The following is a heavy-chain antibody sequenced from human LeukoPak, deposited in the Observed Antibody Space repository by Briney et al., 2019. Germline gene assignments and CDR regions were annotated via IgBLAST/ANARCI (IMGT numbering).Heavy chain of an antibody. D-gene: IGHD6-19*01. V-gene: IGHV3-23*01. CDR3: AKGLYSNGWYGGGVDY. Sequence: GGSLRLSCAASGFTFSTYAMSWVRQAPGKGLEWVAAISGRDGSTSYADSVKGRFTISRDNSKNTLYLQMNSLRADDTAIYYCAKGLYSNGWYGGGVDYWGQGTLVTVSS. CDR1: GFTFSTYA. J-gene: IGHJ4*02. CDR2: ISGRDGST.